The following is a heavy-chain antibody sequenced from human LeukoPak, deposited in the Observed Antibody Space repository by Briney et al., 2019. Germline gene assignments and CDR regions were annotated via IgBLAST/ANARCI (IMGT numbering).Heavy chain of an antibody. D-gene: IGHD3-9*01. V-gene: IGHV4-38-2*02. CDR1: GYSISSGYY. J-gene: IGHJ4*02. Sequence: SEALSLTCTVSGYSISSGYYWGWIRQPPGKGLEWIGSIYHSGSTYYNPSLKSRVTISVDTSKNQFSLKLSSVTAADTAVYYCAREYYDILTGYYYYFDYWGQGTLVTVSS. CDR3: AREYYDILTGYYYYFDY. CDR2: IYHSGST.